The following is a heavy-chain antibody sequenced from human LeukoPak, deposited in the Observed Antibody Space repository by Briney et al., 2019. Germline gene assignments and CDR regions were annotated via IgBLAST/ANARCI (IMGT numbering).Heavy chain of an antibody. V-gene: IGHV3-7*01. Sequence: GGSLRLSCAASGFTFSSYWMSWVRQAPGKGLEWVANIKQDGSEKYYVDSVKGRFTISRDNPKNSLYLQMNSLRAEDTAVYYCARDGRSGWSQPPFDYWGQGTLVTVSS. CDR3: ARDGRSGWSQPPFDY. CDR1: GFTFSSYW. D-gene: IGHD6-19*01. CDR2: IKQDGSEK. J-gene: IGHJ4*02.